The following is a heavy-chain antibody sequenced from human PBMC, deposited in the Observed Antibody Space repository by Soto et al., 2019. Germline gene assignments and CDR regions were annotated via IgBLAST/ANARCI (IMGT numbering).Heavy chain of an antibody. J-gene: IGHJ4*02. V-gene: IGHV1-58*01. Sequence: VNVSRKASGFTFTSSAVQWVRQARGQRLEWIGWIVVGSGNTNYAQKFQERVTITRDMSTSTAYMELSSLRSEDTAVYYCAADYCTNGVCYDYWGQGTLVTVSS. CDR3: AADYCTNGVCYDY. CDR1: GFTFTSSA. CDR2: IVVGSGNT. D-gene: IGHD2-8*01.